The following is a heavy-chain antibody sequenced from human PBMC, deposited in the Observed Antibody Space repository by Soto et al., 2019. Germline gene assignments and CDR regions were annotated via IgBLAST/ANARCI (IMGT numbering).Heavy chain of an antibody. V-gene: IGHV3-74*01. D-gene: IGHD2-2*01. CDR3: ARGRVVVVPAASSYMDV. CDR2: INSDGSST. CDR1: GFTFSSYW. J-gene: IGHJ6*03. Sequence: GGSLRLSCAASGFTFSSYWMHWVRQAPGKGLVWVSRINSDGSSTSYADSVKGRFTISRDNAKNTLYLQMNSLRAEDTAVYYCARGRVVVVPAASSYMDVWGKGTTVTVSS.